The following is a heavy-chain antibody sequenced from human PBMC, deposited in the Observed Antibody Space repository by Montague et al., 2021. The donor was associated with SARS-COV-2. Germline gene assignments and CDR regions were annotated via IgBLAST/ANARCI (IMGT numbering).Heavy chain of an antibody. J-gene: IGHJ2*01. Sequence: SETLSLTCTVSGASISTGTYYWGWIRQTPGKGLEWIAYIFDSGNSNYNPSLKSRVSTSVDTSKNQFSLNLTSVTAADTAVYYCARRLMGDLVADWFFDVWGRGTLVTVSS. V-gene: IGHV4-61*05. CDR1: GASISTGTYY. CDR2: IFDSGNS. CDR3: ARRLMGDLVADWFFDV. D-gene: IGHD5-12*01.